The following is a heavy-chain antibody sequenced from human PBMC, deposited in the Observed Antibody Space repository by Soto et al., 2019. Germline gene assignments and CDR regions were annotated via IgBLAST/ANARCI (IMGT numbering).Heavy chain of an antibody. CDR2: ISYDGSNK. CDR1: GFTFSSYG. J-gene: IGHJ6*02. D-gene: IGHD2-15*01. CDR3: AKDLVVVAAEPYYYYYGMDV. Sequence: PGGSLRLSCAASGFTFSSYGMHWVRQAPGKGLEWVAVISYDGSNKYYADSVKGRFTISRDNSKNTLYLQMNSLRAEDTAVYYCAKDLVVVAAEPYYYYYGMDVWGQGTTVTVSS. V-gene: IGHV3-30*18.